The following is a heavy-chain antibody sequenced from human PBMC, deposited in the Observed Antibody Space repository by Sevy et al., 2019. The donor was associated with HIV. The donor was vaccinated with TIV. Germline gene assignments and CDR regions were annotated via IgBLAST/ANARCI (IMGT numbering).Heavy chain of an antibody. Sequence: GGSLRLSCVASGFTFSDHYMEWVRQAPGKGLEWVGRTRNKADGYTTEYAASVKARFTISRDESKNSLYVQMNSLKAEDTAVYYCATHAGIAAAGRVFDYWGQGTLVTVSS. CDR1: GFTFSDHY. V-gene: IGHV3-72*01. D-gene: IGHD6-13*01. J-gene: IGHJ4*02. CDR2: TRNKADGYTT. CDR3: ATHAGIAAAGRVFDY.